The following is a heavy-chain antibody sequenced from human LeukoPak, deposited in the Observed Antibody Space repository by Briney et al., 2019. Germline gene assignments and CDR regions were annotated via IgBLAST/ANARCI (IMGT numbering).Heavy chain of an antibody. J-gene: IGHJ4*02. Sequence: SETLSLTCTVSGGSISSGSYYWSWLPQPAGKGLEWIGRIYTSGSTNYNPSLKSRVTISVDTSKNQFSLKLSSVTAADTAVYYCARGYSSSWYYWGQGTLVTVSS. CDR2: IYTSGST. D-gene: IGHD6-13*01. V-gene: IGHV4-61*02. CDR3: ARGYSSSWYY. CDR1: GGSISSGSYY.